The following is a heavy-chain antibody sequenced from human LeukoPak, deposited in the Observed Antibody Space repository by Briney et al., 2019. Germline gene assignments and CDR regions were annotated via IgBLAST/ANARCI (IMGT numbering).Heavy chain of an antibody. J-gene: IGHJ3*02. CDR2: IYPGDSDT. V-gene: IGHV5-51*01. CDR3: AGWTEMATIRGQSFDAFDI. Sequence: GESLKISCKGSGYSFTSYWIGWVRQMPGKGLEWMGIIYPGDSDTRYSPSFQGQVTISADKSISTAYLQWSSLKASDTAMYYCAGWTEMATIRGQSFDAFDIWGQGTMVTVSS. CDR1: GYSFTSYW. D-gene: IGHD5-24*01.